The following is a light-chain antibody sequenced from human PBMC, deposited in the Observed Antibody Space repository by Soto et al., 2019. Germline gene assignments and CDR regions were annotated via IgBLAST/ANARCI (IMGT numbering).Light chain of an antibody. CDR3: QQYENLPLT. V-gene: IGKV1-33*01. CDR1: QDIKNY. CDR2: DAS. Sequence: DTQMTQSPSSLSASVGDRVTITCQASQDIKNYLNWYLQKPRKAPKLLIYDASNLERGVPSRFSGRGAGTEYSLTISSLQPEDNGTYYCQQYENLPLTFGGGTKVDIK. J-gene: IGKJ4*01.